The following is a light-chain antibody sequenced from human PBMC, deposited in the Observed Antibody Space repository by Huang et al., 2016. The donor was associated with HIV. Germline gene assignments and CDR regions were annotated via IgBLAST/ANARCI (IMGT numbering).Light chain of an antibody. CDR3: HQRSNWPLIT. J-gene: IGKJ5*01. CDR1: QSVGSY. V-gene: IGKV3-11*01. Sequence: EIVLTQSPATLSLSPGERATLSCRASQSVGSYLAWYQQKPGRAPRLLIYDASNRAIGIPARFSGSGSGTDFTLTISSLDPEEFAVYYCHQRSNWPLITFGQGTRLEIK. CDR2: DAS.